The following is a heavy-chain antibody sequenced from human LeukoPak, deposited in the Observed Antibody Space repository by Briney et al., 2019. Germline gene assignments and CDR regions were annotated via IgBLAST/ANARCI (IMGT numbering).Heavy chain of an antibody. CDR3: ARGPPHEVAAGGWFDP. J-gene: IGHJ5*02. V-gene: IGHV3-30*14. D-gene: IGHD6-13*01. CDR1: EFTFSSYA. CDR2: ISYDGSNK. Sequence: GRSLRLSCAASEFTFSSYAMHWVRQAPGKGLEWVAVISYDGSNKYYADSVRGRFTISRDNSKNTLYLQMNSLRAEDTAVYYCARGPPHEVAAGGWFDPWGQGTLVTVSS.